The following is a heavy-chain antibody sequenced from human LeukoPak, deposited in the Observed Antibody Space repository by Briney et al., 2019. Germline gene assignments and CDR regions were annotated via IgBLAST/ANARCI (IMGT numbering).Heavy chain of an antibody. CDR1: GFIFSHYW. V-gene: IGHV3-7*01. CDR3: AIGNWFDY. J-gene: IGHJ4*02. D-gene: IGHD1-20*01. Sequence: GGSLRLSCTVSGFIFSHYWMSWVRQAPEKGLEWVANINQGGSEKYHVDSVKGRFTISRDNAKNSLYLQMNSLRAEDTAVYYCAIGNWFDYWGQGTLVAVSS. CDR2: INQGGSEK.